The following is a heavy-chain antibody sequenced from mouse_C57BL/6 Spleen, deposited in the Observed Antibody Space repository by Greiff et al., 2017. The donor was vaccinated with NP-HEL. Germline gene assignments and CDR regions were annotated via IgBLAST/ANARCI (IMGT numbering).Heavy chain of an antibody. CDR1: GYTFTSYW. CDR2: IDPSDSYT. J-gene: IGHJ2*01. V-gene: IGHV1-69*01. CDR3: ARRDYYGSSVDY. Sequence: QVQLQQPGAELVMPGASVKLSCKASGYTFTSYWMLWVKQRPGQGLEWIGEIDPSDSYTNYNQKFKGKSTLTVDKSSSTAYMQLSSLTSEDSAVYYCARRDYYGSSVDYWGQGTTLTVSS. D-gene: IGHD1-1*01.